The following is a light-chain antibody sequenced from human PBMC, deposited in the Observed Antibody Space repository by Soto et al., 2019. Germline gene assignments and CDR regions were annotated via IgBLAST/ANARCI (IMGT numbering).Light chain of an antibody. CDR3: QSYDSSLSLYV. CDR1: SSNIGAGYD. J-gene: IGLJ1*01. CDR2: GNS. V-gene: IGLV1-40*01. Sequence: QSVLTQPPSVSGAPGQRVTISCTGSSSNIGAGYDVHWYQQLPGTAPKLLIYGNSNRPSGVPDRFSGSKSGTSASLAITGLQAEDEADYYCQSYDSSLSLYVFGTGTKDTVL.